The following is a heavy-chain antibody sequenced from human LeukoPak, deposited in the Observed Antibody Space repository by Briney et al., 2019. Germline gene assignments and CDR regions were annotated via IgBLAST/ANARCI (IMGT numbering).Heavy chain of an antibody. V-gene: IGHV1-2*02. D-gene: IGHD3-16*01. CDR2: INPNSGGT. J-gene: IGHJ4*02. CDR1: GYSFTEYY. CDR3: EGAERVHGGAYLVGR. Sequence: ATVKVFCKISGYSFTEYYMHWVRQAPGQGLEWMGWINPNSGGTSSAQKSQGRVTKNRDTSITTVYMEVQWLTSDDTAIYYCEGAERVHGGAYLVGRWGQGTLVAVS.